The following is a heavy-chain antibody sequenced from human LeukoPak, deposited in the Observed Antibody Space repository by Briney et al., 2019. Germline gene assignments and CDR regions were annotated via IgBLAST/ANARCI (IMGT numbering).Heavy chain of an antibody. V-gene: IGHV1-2*02. D-gene: IGHD3-9*01. J-gene: IGHJ6*03. CDR3: ARNDEYFDWLPSYYYYMDV. CDR2: INPNSGGT. Sequence: ASVKVSCKASGYTFTGYYMHWVRQAPGQGLEWMGWINPNSGGTNYAQKFQGRVTMTRDTSISTAYMELSRLRSDETAVYYCARNDEYFDWLPSYYYYMDVWGKGTTVTVSS. CDR1: GYTFTGYY.